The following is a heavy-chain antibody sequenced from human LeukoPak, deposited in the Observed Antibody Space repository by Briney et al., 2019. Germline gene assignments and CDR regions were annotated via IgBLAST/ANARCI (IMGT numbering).Heavy chain of an antibody. J-gene: IGHJ4*02. Sequence: PGGSLGLSCAASGFTFSSYAMSWVRQAPGKGLEWVSAISGSGGSTYYADSVKGRFTISRDNSKNTLYLQMNSLRAEDTAVYYCAKKGGGYIWGSYRYFDYWGQGTLVTVSS. CDR3: AKKGGGYIWGSYRYFDY. CDR1: GFTFSSYA. D-gene: IGHD3-16*02. V-gene: IGHV3-23*01. CDR2: ISGSGGST.